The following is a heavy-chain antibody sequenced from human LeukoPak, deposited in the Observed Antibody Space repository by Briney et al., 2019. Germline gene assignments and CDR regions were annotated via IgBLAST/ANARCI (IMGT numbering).Heavy chain of an antibody. D-gene: IGHD5-18*01. Sequence: VQPGGSLRLXCAASGFTFSSYWMSWVRQAPGKGLEWVANIKQDGSEKYYVDSVKGRFTISRDNAKNSLYLQMNSLRAEDTAVYYCARDRGIQLWSKPFDYWGQGTLVTVSS. CDR1: GFTFSSYW. J-gene: IGHJ4*02. CDR3: ARDRGIQLWSKPFDY. CDR2: IKQDGSEK. V-gene: IGHV3-7*01.